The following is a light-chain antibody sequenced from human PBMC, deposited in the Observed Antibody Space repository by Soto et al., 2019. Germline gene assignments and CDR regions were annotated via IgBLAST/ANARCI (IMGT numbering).Light chain of an antibody. J-gene: IGKJ1*01. CDR1: QSVSSSY. V-gene: IGKV3-20*01. CDR3: QQDGSSSWT. Sequence: EIVLTQSPGTLSLSPGERATLSCRASQSVSSSYLAWYQQKPGQAPRLLIYGASSRATSIPDRFSGSGSGTDFTLTISRLAPEDFAVYYCQQDGSSSWTFGQGTKVEIK. CDR2: GAS.